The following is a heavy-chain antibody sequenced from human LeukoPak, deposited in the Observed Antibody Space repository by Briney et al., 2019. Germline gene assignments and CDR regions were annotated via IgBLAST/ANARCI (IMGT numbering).Heavy chain of an antibody. CDR1: GGSISSYY. CDR3: AGYNWNYSWFDP. V-gene: IGHV4-59*01. D-gene: IGHD1-7*01. CDR2: IYYSGST. Sequence: SETLSLTCTVSGGSISSYYWSWIRQPPGKGLEWIGYIYYSGSTNYNPFLKSRVTISVDTSKNQFSLKLSSVTAADTAVYYCAGYNWNYSWFDPWGQGTLVTVSS. J-gene: IGHJ5*02.